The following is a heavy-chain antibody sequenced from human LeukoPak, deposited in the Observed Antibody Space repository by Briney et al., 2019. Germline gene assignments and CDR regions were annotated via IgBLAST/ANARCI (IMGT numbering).Heavy chain of an antibody. CDR3: TRVKSFYYYDSSGYYFDY. V-gene: IGHV3-49*04. CDR1: GFTFGDYA. Sequence: GGSLRLSCTASGFTFGDYAMSWVRQAPGKGLEWVGIIRSKAYGGTTEYAASVKGRFTISRDDSKSIAYLQMNSLKTEDTAVYYCTRVKSFYYYDSSGYYFDYWGQGTLVTVSS. J-gene: IGHJ4*02. D-gene: IGHD3-22*01. CDR2: IRSKAYGGTT.